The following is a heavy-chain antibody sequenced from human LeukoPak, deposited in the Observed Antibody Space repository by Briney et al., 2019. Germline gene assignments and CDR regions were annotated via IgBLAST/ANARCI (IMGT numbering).Heavy chain of an antibody. J-gene: IGHJ4*02. CDR2: ISGSGGST. V-gene: IGHV3-23*01. Sequence: GGSLRLSCAASGFTFSSYAMSWVRQAPGKGREWVSAISGSGGSTYYADSVKGRFTISRDNSKNTLYLQMNSLRAEDTAVYYCATNYYDFWSGYKDWGQGTLVTVSS. CDR1: GFTFSSYA. CDR3: ATNYYDFWSGYKD. D-gene: IGHD3-3*01.